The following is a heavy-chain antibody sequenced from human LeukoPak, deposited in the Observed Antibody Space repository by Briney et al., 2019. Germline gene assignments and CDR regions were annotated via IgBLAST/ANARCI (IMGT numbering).Heavy chain of an antibody. CDR3: ARDRWILKGFDY. CDR1: GFTCSSYG. CDR2: IWYDGSNK. D-gene: IGHD5-18*01. Sequence: GGSLRLSCAASGFTCSSYGMHWVRQAPGKGLEWVAVIWYDGSNKYYADSVKGRFTISRDNSKNTLYLQMNSLRAEDTAVYYCARDRWILKGFDYWGQGTLVTVSS. J-gene: IGHJ4*02. V-gene: IGHV3-33*01.